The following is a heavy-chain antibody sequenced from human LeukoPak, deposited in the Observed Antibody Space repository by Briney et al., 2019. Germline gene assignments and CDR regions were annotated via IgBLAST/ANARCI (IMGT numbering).Heavy chain of an antibody. Sequence: GGSLRLSCAASGFTFSTYWMSWVRQAPGKGLEWVAHIKQDGSQEYYVGSVKGRFTISRDNAKNSLYLQMSNLRAEDTAVYFCARGGGLDVWGQGATVTVSS. CDR2: IKQDGSQE. CDR1: GFTFSTYW. V-gene: IGHV3-7*03. CDR3: ARGGGLDV. D-gene: IGHD3-16*01. J-gene: IGHJ6*02.